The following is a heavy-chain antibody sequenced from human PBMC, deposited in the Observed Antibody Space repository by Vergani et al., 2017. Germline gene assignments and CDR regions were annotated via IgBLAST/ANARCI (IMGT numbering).Heavy chain of an antibody. Sequence: QVQLVQSGAEVKKPGSSVKVSCKASGGTFSSYTISWVRQAPGQGLEWMGRIIPILGIANYAQKFQGRVTITADKSTSTAYMELSSLRSEDTAVYYCARAPARVGANFDLDPWGQGTLVTVSS. V-gene: IGHV1-69*02. D-gene: IGHD1-26*01. CDR1: GGTFSSYT. CDR3: ARAPARVGANFDLDP. CDR2: IIPILGIA. J-gene: IGHJ5*02.